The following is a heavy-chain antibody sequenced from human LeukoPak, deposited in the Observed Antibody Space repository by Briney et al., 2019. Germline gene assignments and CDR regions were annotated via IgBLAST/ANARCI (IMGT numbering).Heavy chain of an antibody. V-gene: IGHV3-23*01. J-gene: IGHJ4*02. CDR1: GFTFSSYA. D-gene: IGHD1-7*01. Sequence: GGSLRLSCAASGFTFSSYAMSWVRQAPGKGVEWVSAISGSGGSIYYADSVKGRFTISRDNSKNTLYLQMNSLRAEDTAVYYCAKGTNWNYYFDYWGQGTLVTVSS. CDR3: AKGTNWNYYFDY. CDR2: ISGSGGSI.